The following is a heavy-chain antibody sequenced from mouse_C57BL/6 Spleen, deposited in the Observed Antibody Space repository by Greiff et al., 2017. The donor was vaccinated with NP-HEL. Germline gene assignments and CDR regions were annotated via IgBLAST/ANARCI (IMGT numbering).Heavy chain of an antibody. CDR3: ARWQLDYAMDY. Sequence: VQLQQSGAELARPSASVKMSCKASGYTFTSYTMHWVKQRPGQGLEWIGYINPSSGYTKYNQKFKDKATLTADKSSSTAYMQLSSLTSEDSAVYYCARWQLDYAMDYWGQGTSVTVSS. D-gene: IGHD6-1*01. CDR1: GYTFTSYT. V-gene: IGHV1-4*01. CDR2: INPSSGYT. J-gene: IGHJ4*01.